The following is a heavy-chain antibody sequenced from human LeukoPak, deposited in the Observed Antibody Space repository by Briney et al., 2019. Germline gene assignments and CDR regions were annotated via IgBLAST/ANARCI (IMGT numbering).Heavy chain of an antibody. Sequence: GSLRLSCAASGFTFSSYSMNWVRQPPGQGLEWIGEIHLSGRTNYNPSLNSRVTLALDTSKNHLSLSLTSVTAADTAVYYCSRENGAFSPFGYWGQGTLVTVPS. CDR1: GFTFSSYS. CDR3: SRENGAFSPFGY. V-gene: IGHV4-34*01. J-gene: IGHJ4*02. CDR2: IHLSGRT. D-gene: IGHD2-8*01.